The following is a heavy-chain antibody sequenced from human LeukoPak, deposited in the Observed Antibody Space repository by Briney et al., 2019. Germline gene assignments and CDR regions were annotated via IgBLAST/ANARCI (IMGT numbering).Heavy chain of an antibody. CDR2: INHSGST. CDR1: GGSFSGYY. J-gene: IGHJ3*02. Sequence: SETLSLTCAVYGGSFSGYYWSWIRQPPGKGLEWIGEINHSGSTNYNPSLKSRVTISVDTSKNQFSLKLSSVTAADTAVYYCARGPLGDEFADAFDIWGQGTMVTVSS. D-gene: IGHD4-17*01. CDR3: ARGPLGDEFADAFDI. V-gene: IGHV4-34*01.